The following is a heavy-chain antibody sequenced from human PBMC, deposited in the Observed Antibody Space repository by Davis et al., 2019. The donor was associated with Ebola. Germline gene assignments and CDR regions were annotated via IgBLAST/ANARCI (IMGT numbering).Heavy chain of an antibody. CDR3: ATGVVPAAWGWFDP. V-gene: IGHV1-46*01. J-gene: IGHJ5*02. CDR1: GGTFSSYA. CDR2: INPSGGST. Sequence: ASVKVSCKASGGTFSSYAISWVRQAPGQGLEWMGIINPSGGSTSYAQKFQGRVTMTEDTSTDTAYMELSSLRSEDTAVYYCATGVVPAAWGWFDPWGQGTLVTVSS. D-gene: IGHD2-2*01.